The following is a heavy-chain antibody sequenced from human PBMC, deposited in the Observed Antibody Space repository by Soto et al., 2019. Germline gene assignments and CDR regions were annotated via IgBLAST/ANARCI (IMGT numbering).Heavy chain of an antibody. Sequence: SETLSLTCSVSGGSITSGGYYWNWIRQHPGKGLEWIGYIYYGGITYYNPSLKSRITISVDTSKNQFSLKLSSATAEDTAVYYCARDKVGAIDYWGQGTLVTVSS. CDR1: GGSITSGGYY. D-gene: IGHD1-26*01. CDR3: ARDKVGAIDY. V-gene: IGHV4-31*03. J-gene: IGHJ4*02. CDR2: IYYGGIT.